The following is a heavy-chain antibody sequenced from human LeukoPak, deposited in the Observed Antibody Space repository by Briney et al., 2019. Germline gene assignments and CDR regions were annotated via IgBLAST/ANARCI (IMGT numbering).Heavy chain of an antibody. J-gene: IGHJ4*02. CDR3: AKDSATLYDFWSGYTY. CDR2: ISGSGGST. D-gene: IGHD3-3*01. V-gene: IGHV3-23*01. Sequence: PGGSLRLSCAASGFTFSDYAMNWVRQAPGKGLEWVSGISGSGGSTYYADSVKGRFTISRDNSKNTLYLQMNSLRAEDTAVYYCAKDSATLYDFWSGYTYWGQGTLVTVSS. CDR1: GFTFSDYA.